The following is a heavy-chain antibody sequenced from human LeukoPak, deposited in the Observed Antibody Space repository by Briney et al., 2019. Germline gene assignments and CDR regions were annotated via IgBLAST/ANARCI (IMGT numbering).Heavy chain of an antibody. CDR3: ARVGASNWYPQPSYFDF. J-gene: IGHJ4*02. Sequence: GGSLRLSCAASGFTVSNNYMSWVRQAPGKGLEWVSVIYSGGTTYHADSVKGRFTISRDNSNNTLFLQMNSLRVEDTAVYYCARVGASNWYPQPSYFDFWGQGAQVIVSS. CDR2: IYSGGTT. D-gene: IGHD6-13*01. CDR1: GFTVSNNY. V-gene: IGHV3-53*01.